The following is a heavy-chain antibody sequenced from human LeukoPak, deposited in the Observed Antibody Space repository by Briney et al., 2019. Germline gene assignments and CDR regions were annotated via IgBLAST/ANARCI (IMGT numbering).Heavy chain of an antibody. Sequence: GGSLRLSCAASGFTFSSYAMSWVRQAPGKGLELVSPISGSGRSTYYADSVKGRFTISRENSKNKMYLQMKSLRAADTAVYYCAKDSQVRGVWFDPWGQGTLVTVSS. J-gene: IGHJ5*02. CDR3: AKDSQVRGVWFDP. D-gene: IGHD3-10*01. V-gene: IGHV3-23*01. CDR1: GFTFSSYA. CDR2: ISGSGRST.